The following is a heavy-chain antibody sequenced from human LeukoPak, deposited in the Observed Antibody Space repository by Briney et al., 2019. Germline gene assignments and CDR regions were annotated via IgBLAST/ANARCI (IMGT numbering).Heavy chain of an antibody. D-gene: IGHD4-17*01. J-gene: IGHJ4*02. CDR2: IYYSGTA. Sequence: PSQTLSLTCTVSGGSISSGGYYWRWVRQHPEKGLEWLGYIYYSGTAYYNPSLKSRVTMSVDTSKNQFSLKLDSVTAADTAVYYCARFSNDHGVKFDYWGQGTLVTVSS. V-gene: IGHV4-31*03. CDR1: GGSISSGGYY. CDR3: ARFSNDHGVKFDY.